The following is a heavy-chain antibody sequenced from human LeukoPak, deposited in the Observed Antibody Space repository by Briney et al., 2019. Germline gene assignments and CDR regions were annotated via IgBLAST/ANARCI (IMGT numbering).Heavy chain of an antibody. CDR3: AKGRKDFDTNLGPFDS. D-gene: IGHD3-9*01. Sequence: KPSETLSLTCTVSGGSINKYYWSWIRQSPGKGLEWLGYVHDSAGTIYNPSLKSRVTISVGTSKTQFSLEVTSVTTADTAVYYCAKGRKDFDTNLGPFDSWGQGILVTVSS. CDR2: VHDSAGT. CDR1: GGSINKYY. J-gene: IGHJ4*02. V-gene: IGHV4-59*01.